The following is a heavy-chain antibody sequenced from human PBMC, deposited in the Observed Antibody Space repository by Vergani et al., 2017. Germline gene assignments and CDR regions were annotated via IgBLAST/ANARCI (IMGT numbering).Heavy chain of an antibody. CDR2: IFYSGST. CDR3: ARDRRFGELRA. CDR1: GGSISSHY. D-gene: IGHD3-10*01. Sequence: QVQLQESGPGLVKPSETLSLTCTVSGGSISSHYWSWIRQPPGKGLEWIGYIFYSGSTYYNPSLKSRVTISVDTSKNQFSLKLSSVTAADTAVYYCARDRRFGELRAWGQGTLVTVSS. J-gene: IGHJ5*02. V-gene: IGHV4-59*11.